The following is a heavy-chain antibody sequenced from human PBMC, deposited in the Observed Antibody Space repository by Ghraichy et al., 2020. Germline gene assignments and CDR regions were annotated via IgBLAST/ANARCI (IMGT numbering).Heavy chain of an antibody. J-gene: IGHJ4*02. CDR1: GYTFTSYA. V-gene: IGHV1-3*01. Sequence: ASVKVSCKASGYTFTSYAMHWVRQAPGQRLEWMGWINAGNGNTKYSQKFQGRVTITRDTSASTAYMELSSLRSEDTAVYYCARVRAGTREYYFDYWGQGTLVTVSS. CDR2: INAGNGNT. CDR3: ARVRAGTREYYFDY. D-gene: IGHD6-13*01.